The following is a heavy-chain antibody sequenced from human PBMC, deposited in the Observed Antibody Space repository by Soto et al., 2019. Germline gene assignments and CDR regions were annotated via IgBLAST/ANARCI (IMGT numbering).Heavy chain of an antibody. CDR2: IIPIFGTA. D-gene: IGHD4-4*01. V-gene: IGHV1-69*13. CDR1: GGTFSSYA. Sequence: ASVKVSCKASGGTFSSYAISGVRQAPGQGLEWMGGIIPIFGTANYAQKFQGRVTITADESTSTAYMELSSLRSEDTAVYYCARGTSRDGYSYWGQGTLVTVSS. J-gene: IGHJ4*02. CDR3: ARGTSRDGYSY.